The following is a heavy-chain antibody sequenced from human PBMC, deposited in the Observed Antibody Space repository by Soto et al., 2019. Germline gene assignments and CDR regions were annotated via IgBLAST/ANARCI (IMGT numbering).Heavy chain of an antibody. Sequence: QVQLQESGPGLVKASETLSLTCSVSGGSISRYYWSWIRQPPGKGLEWIVYAYYSGDTGYNPSLKSRVTMAVDTSKNQVSLKLSSVTAADTAVYYCARDRSTYGGGGTGEVKENWFDPWGQGALVTVSS. CDR3: ARDRSTYGGGGTGEVKENWFDP. V-gene: IGHV4-59*01. D-gene: IGHD2-8*01. CDR2: AYYSGDT. J-gene: IGHJ5*02. CDR1: GGSISRYY.